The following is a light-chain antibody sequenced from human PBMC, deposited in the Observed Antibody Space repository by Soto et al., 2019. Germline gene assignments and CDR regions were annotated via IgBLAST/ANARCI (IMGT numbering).Light chain of an antibody. V-gene: IGKV3-11*01. CDR2: DAS. CDR3: QHRSNRWT. CDR1: QSVSSY. J-gene: IGKJ1*01. Sequence: EIVLTQSPATLSLSPGERATLSCRASQSVSSYLAWYQQTPGQATRLLIYDASNRATGIPARFSGSGSGTDFILTISSLEPEEFAVYYRQHRSNRWTFGQGTKVEIK.